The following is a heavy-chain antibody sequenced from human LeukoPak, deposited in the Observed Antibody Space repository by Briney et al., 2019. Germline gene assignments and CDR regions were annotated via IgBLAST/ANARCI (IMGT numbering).Heavy chain of an antibody. D-gene: IGHD3-22*01. CDR1: GGSISSGGYY. CDR3: ARTTDSSAHIEVSGAFDI. J-gene: IGHJ3*02. CDR2: IYYSGST. V-gene: IGHV4-31*03. Sequence: SETLSLTCTVSGGSISSGGYYWSWIRQHPGKGLEWIGYIYYSGSTYYNPSLKSRVTISVDTSKNQFSLKLSSVTAADTAVYYCARTTDSSAHIEVSGAFDIWGQGTMVTVSS.